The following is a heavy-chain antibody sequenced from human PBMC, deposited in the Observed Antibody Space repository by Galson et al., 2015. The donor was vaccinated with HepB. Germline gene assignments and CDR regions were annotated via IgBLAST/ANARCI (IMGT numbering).Heavy chain of an antibody. CDR2: IRSKAYGGTT. Sequence: SLRLSCAASGFTFGDYAMSWFRQAPGKGLEWVGFIRSKAYGGTTEYAASVKGRFTISRDDSKSIAYLQMNSLKTEDTAVYYCTRDLAGSGWPYYYDSSGYYFDYWGQGTLVTVSS. V-gene: IGHV3-49*03. CDR1: GFTFGDYA. D-gene: IGHD3-22*01. CDR3: TRDLAGSGWPYYYDSSGYYFDY. J-gene: IGHJ4*02.